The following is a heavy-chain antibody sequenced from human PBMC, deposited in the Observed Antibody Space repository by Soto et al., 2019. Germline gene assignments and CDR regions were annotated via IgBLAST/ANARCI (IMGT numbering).Heavy chain of an antibody. D-gene: IGHD5-12*01. Sequence: SVKVSCKASGGTFSSYSISWVLQAPGQGLEWMGGIIPIFGTANYAQKFQGRVTITADESTSTAYMELSSLRSEDTAVYYCARGRDHSGYDSHDYWGQGTLVTVSS. V-gene: IGHV1-69*13. J-gene: IGHJ4*02. CDR1: GGTFSSYS. CDR2: IIPIFGTA. CDR3: ARGRDHSGYDSHDY.